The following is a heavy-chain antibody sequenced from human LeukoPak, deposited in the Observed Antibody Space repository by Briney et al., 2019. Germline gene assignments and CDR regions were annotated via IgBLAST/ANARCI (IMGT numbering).Heavy chain of an antibody. Sequence: KTGGSLRLSCAASGFTFSDYYMSWIRQAPGKGLEWVSYISSSGSTIYYADSVKGRFTISRDNAKNSLYLQMNSLRAEDTAVYYCARSKKAVAVATDAFDIWGQGTMVTVSS. D-gene: IGHD6-19*01. V-gene: IGHV3-11*01. CDR1: GFTFSDYY. CDR3: ARSKKAVAVATDAFDI. CDR2: ISSSGSTI. J-gene: IGHJ3*02.